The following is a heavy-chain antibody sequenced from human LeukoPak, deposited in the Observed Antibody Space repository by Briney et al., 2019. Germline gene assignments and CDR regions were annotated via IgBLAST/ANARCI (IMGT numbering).Heavy chain of an antibody. Sequence: SETLSLTCAVYGGSFSGYYWSWIRQPPGKGLEWIGEINHSGSTNYNPSLKSRVTISVDTSKNQFSLKLSSVTAADTAVYYCARRRRYYYDSRTGLFDYWGQGTLVTVSS. D-gene: IGHD3-22*01. CDR2: INHSGST. J-gene: IGHJ4*02. CDR3: ARRRRYYYDSRTGLFDY. CDR1: GGSFSGYY. V-gene: IGHV4-34*01.